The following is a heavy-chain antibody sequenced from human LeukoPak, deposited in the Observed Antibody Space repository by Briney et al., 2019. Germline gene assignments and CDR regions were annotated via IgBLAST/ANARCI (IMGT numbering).Heavy chain of an antibody. CDR3: ARGGVRGITIFDFDC. D-gene: IGHD3-9*01. CDR1: GYSFTNFW. J-gene: IGHJ4*02. CDR2: IYPSDSDT. Sequence: GESLKISCKASGYSFTNFWIGWVRQMPGEGLEWMGIIYPSDSDTRYSPSFQGQVTISADKSISTAYLQWSSLKASDTAMYYCARGGVRGITIFDFDCWGQGTLVTVSS. V-gene: IGHV5-51*01.